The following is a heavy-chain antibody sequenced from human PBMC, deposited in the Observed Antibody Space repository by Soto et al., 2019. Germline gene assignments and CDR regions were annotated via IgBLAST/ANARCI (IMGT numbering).Heavy chain of an antibody. J-gene: IGHJ5*02. CDR3: ARVSRQPPGWFDP. Sequence: QVQLVESGGGVVQPGRSLRLSCAASGFTFSSYAMHWVRQAPGKGLEWVAVISYDGSNKYYADSVKGRFTISRDNSKNTLYLQMNSLRAEDTAVYYCARVSRQPPGWFDPWGQGTLVTVSS. CDR1: GFTFSSYA. CDR2: ISYDGSNK. V-gene: IGHV3-30-3*01. D-gene: IGHD6-13*01.